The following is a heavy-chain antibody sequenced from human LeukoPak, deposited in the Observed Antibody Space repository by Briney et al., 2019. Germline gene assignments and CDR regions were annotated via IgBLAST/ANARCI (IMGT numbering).Heavy chain of an antibody. Sequence: GGSLRLSCAASGFTFSSYAMSWVRQAPGKGLEWVSAISGSGGSTYYADSVKGRFTISRDNSKNTLYLQMNRLRAEDTAVYYCAKDHLAARPSTVHDYWGQGTLVTVSS. CDR1: GFTFSSYA. J-gene: IGHJ4*02. CDR2: ISGSGGST. D-gene: IGHD6-6*01. CDR3: AKDHLAARPSTVHDY. V-gene: IGHV3-23*01.